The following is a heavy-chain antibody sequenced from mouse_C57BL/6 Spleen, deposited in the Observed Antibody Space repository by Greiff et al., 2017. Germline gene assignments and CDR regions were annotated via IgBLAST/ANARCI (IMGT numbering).Heavy chain of an antibody. V-gene: IGHV1-55*01. Sequence: VQLQQPGAELVKPGASVKMSCKASGYTFTSYWITWVKQRPGQGLEWIGDIYPGSGSTNYNEKFKSKDTLTVDTSSSTAYMQLSSLTSEDSAVYYCARRGLYYDYEDYYAMDYWGQGTSVTVSS. CDR3: ARRGLYYDYEDYYAMDY. CDR1: GYTFTSYW. J-gene: IGHJ4*01. CDR2: IYPGSGST. D-gene: IGHD2-4*01.